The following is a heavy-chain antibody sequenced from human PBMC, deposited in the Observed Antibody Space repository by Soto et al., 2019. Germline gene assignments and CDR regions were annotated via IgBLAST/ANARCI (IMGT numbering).Heavy chain of an antibody. V-gene: IGHV3-23*01. CDR3: AKSLIPPMGFDAFDI. Sequence: GGSLRLSCAASGFTFSSYAMSWVRQAPGKGLEWVSAISGSGGSTYYADSVKGRFTISRDNSKNTLYLQMNSLRAEDTAIYYCAKSLIPPMGFDAFDIWGQGTMVTVSS. CDR1: GFTFSSYA. D-gene: IGHD3-10*01. J-gene: IGHJ3*02. CDR2: ISGSGGST.